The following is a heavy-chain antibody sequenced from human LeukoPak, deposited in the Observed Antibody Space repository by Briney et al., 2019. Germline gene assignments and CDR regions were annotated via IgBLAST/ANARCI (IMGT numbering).Heavy chain of an antibody. J-gene: IGHJ4*02. CDR2: INSDGSST. CDR3: ARKSASGNYPLDY. D-gene: IGHD3-10*01. V-gene: IGHV3-74*01. Sequence: HGGSLRLSCAASGFTFNGYWMHWVRQAPGKGLVWVSHINSDGSSTNYADSVKGRFTISRDNAKNTVFLQMSSLRAEDTALYYCARKSASGNYPLDYWGQGTLVTVSS. CDR1: GFTFNGYW.